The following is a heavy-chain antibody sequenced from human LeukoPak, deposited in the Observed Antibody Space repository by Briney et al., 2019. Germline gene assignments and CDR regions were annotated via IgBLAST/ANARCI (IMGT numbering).Heavy chain of an antibody. CDR1: GFTFDDYG. Sequence: GGSLTLSCAASGFTFDDYGMSWVRQAPGKGLEWVSGINWNVGRTGYADSVKGRFTISRENAKNSRYLQMNSLRAEDTALYYCARLVGGGSGTIGGQGTLVTVSS. J-gene: IGHJ4*02. CDR2: INWNVGRT. V-gene: IGHV3-20*04. CDR3: ARLVGGGSGTI. D-gene: IGHD3-10*01.